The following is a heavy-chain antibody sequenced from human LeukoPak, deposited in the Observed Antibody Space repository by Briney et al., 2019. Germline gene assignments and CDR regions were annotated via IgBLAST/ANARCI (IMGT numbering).Heavy chain of an antibody. J-gene: IGHJ4*02. CDR3: AKWGDYDVLTGYYDPDY. V-gene: IGHV3-23*01. D-gene: IGHD3-9*01. CDR2: ITGSGGGT. CDR1: GFTFSNYA. Sequence: GGSLRLSCAASGFTFSNYAMSWVRQDPGKGLEWVSAITGSGGGTYYADSVKGRFTISRDNSKNTLYLQMNSLRAEDTAVYYCAKWGDYDVLTGYYDPDYWGQGTLVTVSS.